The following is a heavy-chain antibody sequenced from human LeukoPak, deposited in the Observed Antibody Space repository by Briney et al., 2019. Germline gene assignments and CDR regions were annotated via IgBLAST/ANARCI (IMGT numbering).Heavy chain of an antibody. D-gene: IGHD1-26*01. V-gene: IGHV3-23*01. CDR3: ARGTSGTFKSFDY. CDR2: ISTSGGST. Sequence: GGSLRLSCAASGFTFSSFAMNWVRQPPGKGLEWVSNISTSGGSTYYADSVKGRFTISRDNSNNTLYLQINSLRAEDTAVYYCARGTSGTFKSFDYWGQGTLVTVSS. CDR1: GFTFSSFA. J-gene: IGHJ4*02.